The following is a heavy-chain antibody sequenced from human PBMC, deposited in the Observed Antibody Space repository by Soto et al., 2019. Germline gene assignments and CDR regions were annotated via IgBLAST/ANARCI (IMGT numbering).Heavy chain of an antibody. CDR2: ISGSGGST. CDR3: AKDPSITMARDYYCYGMDV. D-gene: IGHD3-10*01. Sequence: TGGSLRLSCAASGFTFSSYAMSWVRQAPGKGLEWVSAISGSGGSTYYADSVKGRFTISRDNSKNTLYLQMNSLRAEDTAVYYCAKDPSITMARDYYCYGMDVWGQGTTVTVSS. J-gene: IGHJ6*02. V-gene: IGHV3-23*01. CDR1: GFTFSSYA.